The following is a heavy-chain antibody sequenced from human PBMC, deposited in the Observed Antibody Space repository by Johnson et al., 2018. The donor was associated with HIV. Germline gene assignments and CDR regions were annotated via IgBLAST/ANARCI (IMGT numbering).Heavy chain of an antibody. CDR1: GFTFSSYW. Sequence: EVQLVESGGGLVQPGGSLRLSCAASGFTFSSYWMHWVRQAPGKGLEWVANINQDGSERYYVDSVTGRFTISRDNAKKSVYLQMNSLRAEDTAVYYCARKADAFDIWGQGTMITVSS. CDR3: ARKADAFDI. CDR2: INQDGSER. J-gene: IGHJ3*02. V-gene: IGHV3-7*05.